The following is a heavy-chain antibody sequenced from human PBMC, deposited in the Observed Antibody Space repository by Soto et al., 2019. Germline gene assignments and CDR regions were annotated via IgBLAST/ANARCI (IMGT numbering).Heavy chain of an antibody. Sequence: VASVKVSCKASGYTFTGYYMHWVRQAPGQGLEWMGWIIPIFGTANYAQKFQGRVTITADESKNTLYLQMNSLRAEDTAVYYCAKDPRGTYYDFWSGYYNNWFDPWGQGTLVTVSS. CDR2: IIPIFGTA. D-gene: IGHD3-3*01. CDR1: GYTFTGYY. J-gene: IGHJ5*02. CDR3: AKDPRGTYYDFWSGYYNNWFDP. V-gene: IGHV1-69*13.